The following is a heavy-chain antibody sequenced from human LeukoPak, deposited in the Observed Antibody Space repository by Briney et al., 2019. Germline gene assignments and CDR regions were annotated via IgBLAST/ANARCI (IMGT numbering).Heavy chain of an antibody. CDR3: ALYYNYYMDV. V-gene: IGHV4-30-2*01. J-gene: IGHJ6*03. CDR1: GGSISSGGYY. CDR2: IYHSGST. Sequence: SETLSLTCTVSGGSISSGGYYWSWIRQPPGKGLEWIGYIYHSGSTYYNPSLKSRVTISVDTSENQFSLKLSSVTAADTAVYYCALYYNYYMDVWGKGTTVTVSS.